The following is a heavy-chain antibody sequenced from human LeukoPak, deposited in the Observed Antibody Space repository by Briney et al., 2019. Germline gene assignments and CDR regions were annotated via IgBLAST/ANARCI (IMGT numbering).Heavy chain of an antibody. V-gene: IGHV5-51*01. CDR1: GYSFTSYW. CDR3: VRFALSSSLDH. Sequence: GESLKISCKGSGYSFTSYWIGWVRQVPGKGLEWMGLIYSPSFQGQVTLSVDASINTAYLQLSGLRASDTAIYYCVRFALSSSLDHWGQGTLVTVSS. CDR2: IY. D-gene: IGHD6-13*01. J-gene: IGHJ5*02.